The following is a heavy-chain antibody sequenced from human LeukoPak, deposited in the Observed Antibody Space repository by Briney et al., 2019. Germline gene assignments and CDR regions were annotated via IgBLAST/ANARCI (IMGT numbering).Heavy chain of an antibody. CDR3: ARSSSGSIRKNWFDP. CDR2: INHSGST. CDR1: GGSFSGYY. Sequence: SETLSLTCAVYGGSFSGYYWSWIRQPPGKGLEWIGEINHSGSTNYNPSLKSRVTISVDTSKNQFSLKLSSVTAADTAVYYCARSSSGSIRKNWFDPWGQGTLVTVSS. D-gene: IGHD6-19*01. V-gene: IGHV4-34*01. J-gene: IGHJ5*02.